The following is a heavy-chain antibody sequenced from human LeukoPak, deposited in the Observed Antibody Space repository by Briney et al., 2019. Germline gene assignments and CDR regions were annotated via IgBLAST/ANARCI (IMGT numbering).Heavy chain of an antibody. V-gene: IGHV3-30*18. CDR2: ISYDGSNK. D-gene: IGHD6-19*01. CDR3: AKEGQRGWDLDY. CDR1: GFTFSSYS. J-gene: IGHJ4*02. Sequence: GGSLRLSCAASGFTFSSYSMNWVRQAPGKGLEWVAVISYDGSNKYYADSVKGRFTISRDNSKNTLYLQMNSLRAEDTAVYYCAKEGQRGWDLDYWGQGTLVTVSS.